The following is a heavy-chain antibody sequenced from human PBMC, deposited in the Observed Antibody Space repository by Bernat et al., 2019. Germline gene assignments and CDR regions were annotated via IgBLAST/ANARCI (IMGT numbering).Heavy chain of an antibody. J-gene: IGHJ4*02. D-gene: IGHD5-18*01. CDR3: ASRGDRRGSYGGHLGY. CDR1: GGPTSRGNG. CDR2: MNHGEST. V-gene: IGHV4-4*02. Sequence: QVQLQESCQVSVTLSGPRSLTGAFSGGPTSRGNGGLGVGQPPGKGREGMGEMNHGESTNYNPSLKSRVPISVAKSKNQFSLKLSSVTAADTAVYYCASRGDRRGSYGGHLGYWGQGTLVTVSS.